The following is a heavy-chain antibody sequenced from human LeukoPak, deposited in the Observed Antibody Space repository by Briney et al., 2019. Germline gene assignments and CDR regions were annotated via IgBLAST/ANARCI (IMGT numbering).Heavy chain of an antibody. V-gene: IGHV1-2*02. D-gene: IGHD5-18*01. Sequence: ASVKVSCKASGYTFIGYYLHWVRQAPGQGLEWIGWINPKSGDSNHAQKFQDRVTMTGDTSISTAYMELSSLRSEDTAVYYCARVDTAMVIDYWGQGTLVTVSS. CDR3: ARVDTAMVIDY. J-gene: IGHJ4*02. CDR2: INPKSGDS. CDR1: GYTFIGYY.